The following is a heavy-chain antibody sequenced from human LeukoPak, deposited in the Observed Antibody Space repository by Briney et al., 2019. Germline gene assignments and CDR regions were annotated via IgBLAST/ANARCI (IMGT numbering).Heavy chain of an antibody. V-gene: IGHV4-34*01. CDR2: VYYGGST. J-gene: IGHJ4*02. CDR1: GGSFSGYY. Sequence: PSETLSLTCAVYGGSFSGYYWGWIRQPPGKGLEWIGIVYYGGSTHYNPSHKGRVTLSVDTSKNQFSLKLTSVTAADTAVYYCARRISTYDSSGYSTGDAFDFWGQGILVTVSS. CDR3: ARRISTYDSSGYSTGDAFDF. D-gene: IGHD3-22*01.